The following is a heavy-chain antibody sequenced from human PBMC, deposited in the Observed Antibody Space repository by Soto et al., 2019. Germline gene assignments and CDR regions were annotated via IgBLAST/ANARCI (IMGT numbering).Heavy chain of an antibody. J-gene: IGHJ4*02. D-gene: IGHD3-3*01. V-gene: IGHV4-61*01. CDR1: GDSITSPYFY. Sequence: SETLSLTCTVSGDSITSPYFYWGWIRRPPGQGLEWIGYIYYSGSTNYNPSLKSRVTISVDTSKNQFSLKLSSVTAADTAVYYCARVRGYYDFWSGPPLGYYFDYWGQGTLVTVSS. CDR3: ARVRGYYDFWSGPPLGYYFDY. CDR2: IYYSGST.